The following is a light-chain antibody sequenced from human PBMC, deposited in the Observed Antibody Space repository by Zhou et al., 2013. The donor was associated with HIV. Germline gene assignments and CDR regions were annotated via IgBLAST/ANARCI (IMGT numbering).Light chain of an antibody. CDR2: DAS. CDR3: LQDYSYPRT. V-gene: IGKV3-11*01. CDR1: QSVGNF. Sequence: EIVLTQSPATLSLSPGQRATLSCKASQSVGNFLAWYQQKPGRAPTLLIYDASNRAPGIPARFSGSGSGTDFTLTVSSLQPEDFATYYCLQDYSYPRTFGQGTKVEIK. J-gene: IGKJ1*01.